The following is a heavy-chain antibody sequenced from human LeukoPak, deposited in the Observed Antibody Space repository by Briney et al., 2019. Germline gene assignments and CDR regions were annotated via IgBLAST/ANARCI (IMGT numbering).Heavy chain of an antibody. D-gene: IGHD6-6*01. J-gene: IGHJ6*02. Sequence: GGSLRLSCAASGFIFSSYTMNWVRQAPGRGLEWVSSISGSGTYMYYADSVKGRFTISRDNAKNSLYLQMNSLRAEDTAVYYCARDRSSSSPGSMDAWGQGTTVTVSS. V-gene: IGHV3-21*04. CDR2: ISGSGTYM. CDR1: GFIFSSYT. CDR3: ARDRSSSSPGSMDA.